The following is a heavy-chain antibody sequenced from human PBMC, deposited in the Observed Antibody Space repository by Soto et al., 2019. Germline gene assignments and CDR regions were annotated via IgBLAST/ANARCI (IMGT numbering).Heavy chain of an antibody. CDR1: GYTFTNYV. D-gene: IGHD2-2*01. Sequence: QVQLVQSGAEVKKPGASVTLSCTASGYTFTNYVIHWVRQAPGQRREWVGWVNAGNGNTQYSQSFQGKVTITRDTSESTANMGLSSLTSEDTAVYYCARGGSTGWLGGYYYHGMDVWGQGTTVTVSS. J-gene: IGHJ6*02. V-gene: IGHV1-3*01. CDR2: VNAGNGNT. CDR3: ARGGSTGWLGGYYYHGMDV.